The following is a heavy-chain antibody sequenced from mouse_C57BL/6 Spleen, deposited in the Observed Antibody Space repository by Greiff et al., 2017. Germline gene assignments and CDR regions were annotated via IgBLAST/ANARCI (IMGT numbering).Heavy chain of an antibody. V-gene: IGHV1-69*01. CDR3: ARSVGYFDY. CDR2: IDPSDSYT. Sequence: QVQLQQPGAELVMPGASVKLSCKASGYTFTSYWMHWVKQRPGQGLEWIGEIDPSDSYTNYNQKFKGKSTLTVDKSSSTAYMQLSSLTSEDSAVYYCARSVGYFDYWGQGTTLTVSS. CDR1: GYTFTSYW. J-gene: IGHJ2*01.